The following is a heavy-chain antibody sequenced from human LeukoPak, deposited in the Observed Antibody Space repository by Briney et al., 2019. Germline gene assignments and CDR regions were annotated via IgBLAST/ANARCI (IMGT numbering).Heavy chain of an antibody. CDR3: ARRGMVRYSYGYYFDY. CDR2: INHSGST. Sequence: SETLSLTCAVYGGSFSGYYWSWIRQPPGKGLEWIGEINHSGSTNYNPSLKSRVTISVDTSKNQFSLKLSSVTAADTAVYYCARRGMVRYSYGYYFDYWGQGTLVTVSS. V-gene: IGHV4-34*01. CDR1: GGSFSGYY. D-gene: IGHD5-18*01. J-gene: IGHJ4*02.